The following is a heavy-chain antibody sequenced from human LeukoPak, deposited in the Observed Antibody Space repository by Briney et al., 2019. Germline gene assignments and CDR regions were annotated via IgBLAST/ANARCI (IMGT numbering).Heavy chain of an antibody. CDR3: ARSSSSWDLGH. CDR2: ISSSSSYI. V-gene: IGHV3-21*01. CDR1: GFTFSSYA. J-gene: IGHJ4*02. Sequence: GGSLRLSCAASGFTFSSYAMNWVRQAPGKGLEWVSSISSSSSYIYYADSVKGRFTISRDNAKNSLYLQMNSLRAEDTAVYYCARSSSSWDLGHWGQGTLVTVSS. D-gene: IGHD6-13*01.